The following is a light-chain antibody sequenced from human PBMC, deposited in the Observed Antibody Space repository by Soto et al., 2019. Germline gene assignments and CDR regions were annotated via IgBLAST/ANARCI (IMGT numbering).Light chain of an antibody. V-gene: IGLV1-40*01. CDR3: KTQNSTLPVPV. J-gene: IGLJ1*01. CDR1: SSNIGAGYD. CDR2: GNT. Sequence: QSVLTQPPSVSGAPGQKVTISCTGSSSNIGAGYDVHWYLQLPGTAPKLLIYGNTNRPSGVPDRFSGSKSGSSASLAITGLQAVDEVNYSGKTQNSTLPVPVFVPGTKV.